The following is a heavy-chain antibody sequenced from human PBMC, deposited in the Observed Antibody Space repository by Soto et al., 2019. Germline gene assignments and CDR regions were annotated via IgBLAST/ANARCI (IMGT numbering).Heavy chain of an antibody. Sequence: SETLSLTCTVSGGSISSSSYYWGWIRQPPGKGLEWIGSIYYSGSTYYNPSLKSRVTISVDTSKNQFSLKLSSVTAADTAVYYCARSPPGYYYDSSGSNFDYWGQGTLVTVSP. J-gene: IGHJ4*02. CDR2: IYYSGST. V-gene: IGHV4-39*01. D-gene: IGHD3-22*01. CDR1: GGSISSSSYY. CDR3: ARSPPGYYYDSSGSNFDY.